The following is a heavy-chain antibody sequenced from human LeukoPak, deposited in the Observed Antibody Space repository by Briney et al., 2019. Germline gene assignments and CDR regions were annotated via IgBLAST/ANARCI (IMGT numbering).Heavy chain of an antibody. D-gene: IGHD3-22*01. V-gene: IGHV4-39*01. J-gene: IGHJ4*02. Sequence: SETLSLTCPVSGGSLSSNTYCWGWIRQAPGKGLEWFSSMYDGGSTYCNLSLKSRVTISVHTSKNKFSLTLRSVTAAHTTAYTWARHYCDTSGYYPWYFDDWGQGTLVTVSS. CDR3: ARHYCDTSGYYPWYFDD. CDR2: MYDGGST. CDR1: GGSLSSNTYC.